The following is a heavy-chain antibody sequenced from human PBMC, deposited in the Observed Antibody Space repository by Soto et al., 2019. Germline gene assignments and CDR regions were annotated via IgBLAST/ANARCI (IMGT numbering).Heavy chain of an antibody. Sequence: EVQLVESGGGLVQPGGSLRLSCAASGFTFGNYWMTWVRQAPGKGLEWVANIKGDGSAKSYLDSVRGRFTVSRDNAENSLFLQMNTLRAEDTALYYCARDVSPGSSGYYLDDFDIWGQGTMVTVS. V-gene: IGHV3-7*05. CDR2: IKGDGSAK. D-gene: IGHD6-25*01. CDR3: ARDVSPGSSGYYLDDFDI. CDR1: GFTFGNYW. J-gene: IGHJ3*02.